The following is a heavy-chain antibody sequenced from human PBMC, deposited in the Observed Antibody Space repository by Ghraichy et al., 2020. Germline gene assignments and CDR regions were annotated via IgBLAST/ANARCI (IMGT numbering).Heavy chain of an antibody. V-gene: IGHV1-69*13. J-gene: IGHJ6*02. CDR1: GGTFSSYA. CDR2: IIPIFGTA. CDR3: ASRAVTLYGSGSYPARTLDYYYYGMDV. Sequence: SVKVSCKASGGTFSSYAISGVRQAPGQGLEWMGGIIPIFGTANYAQKFQGRVTITADESTSTAYMELSSLRSEDTAVYYCASRAVTLYGSGSYPARTLDYYYYGMDVWGQGTTVTVSS. D-gene: IGHD3-10*01.